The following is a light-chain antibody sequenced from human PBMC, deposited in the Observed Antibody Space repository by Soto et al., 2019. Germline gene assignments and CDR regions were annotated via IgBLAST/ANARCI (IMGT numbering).Light chain of an antibody. J-gene: IGKJ2*01. CDR1: QSVTSK. V-gene: IGKV3-20*01. CDR3: HHYGSSPYT. CDR2: GVS. Sequence: EIVMTQSPVTLSLSPGERATLSCRASQSVTSKLAWFQQKPGQAPRLLIFGVSSRATGIPDRFSGSGSGTDFTLTINRLEPEDFAVYYCHHYGSSPYTFGLGTKLEIK.